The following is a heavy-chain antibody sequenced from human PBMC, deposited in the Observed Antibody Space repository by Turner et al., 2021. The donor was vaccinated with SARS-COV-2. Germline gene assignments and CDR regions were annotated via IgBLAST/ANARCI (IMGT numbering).Heavy chain of an antibody. Sequence: LQLPASRPGLVTRFETRSRTRTVACGSIGSSSYSWGWIREPPGKGLGWIGTIYYRGDAYYNPSPKSRITISADPSKNQFSLKLTSVTAADTAVYYCARLMDTAMDYYGTDVWGQGTTVTVSS. CDR3: ARLMDTAMDYYGTDV. CDR2: IYYRGDA. V-gene: IGHV4-39*01. J-gene: IGHJ6*02. CDR1: CGSIGSSSYS. D-gene: IGHD5-18*01.